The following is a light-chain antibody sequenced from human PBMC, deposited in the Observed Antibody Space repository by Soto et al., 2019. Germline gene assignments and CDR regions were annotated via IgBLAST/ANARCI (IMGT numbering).Light chain of an antibody. CDR1: NSDIGGYNF. Sequence: QSVLTQPASVSGSPGQSITIPCTGTNSDIGGYNFVSWYQQHPGRAPTLVIYKVSDRPSGVSSRFSASKSGNTASLTISGLQAEDEADYYCSSYSTTTSPQWVFGGGTKLTVL. CDR3: SSYSTTTSPQWV. CDR2: KVS. V-gene: IGLV2-14*01. J-gene: IGLJ3*02.